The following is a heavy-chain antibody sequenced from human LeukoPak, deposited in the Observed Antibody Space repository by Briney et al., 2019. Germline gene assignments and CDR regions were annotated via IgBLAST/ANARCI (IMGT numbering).Heavy chain of an antibody. V-gene: IGHV3-23*01. CDR1: GFTFSSYA. CDR2: ISGSGGST. Sequence: QTGGSLRLSCAASGFTFSSYAMSWVRQAPGKGLEWVSAISGSGGSTYYADSVKGRFTISRDNSKNTLYLQMNSLRAEDTAVYYCAKHGGPAATRWDYYYYMDVWGKGTTVTVSS. J-gene: IGHJ6*03. CDR3: AKHGGPAATRWDYYYYMDV. D-gene: IGHD2-2*01.